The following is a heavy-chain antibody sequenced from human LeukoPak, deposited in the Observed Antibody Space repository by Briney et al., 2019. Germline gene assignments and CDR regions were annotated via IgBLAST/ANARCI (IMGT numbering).Heavy chain of an antibody. CDR1: RGSISSAVYS. D-gene: IGHD1-14*01. CDR2: IYYSGST. CDR3: ARVDRYHEYFQH. Sequence: SQTLSLTCIVSRGSISSAVYSWSWIRQYPGKGLEWIGSIYYSGSTYSNPSLRSRLIISVDTSKSQFSLKMSSVTAADTAVYYCARVDRYHEYFQHWGQGTLVTVSS. V-gene: IGHV4-31*03. J-gene: IGHJ1*01.